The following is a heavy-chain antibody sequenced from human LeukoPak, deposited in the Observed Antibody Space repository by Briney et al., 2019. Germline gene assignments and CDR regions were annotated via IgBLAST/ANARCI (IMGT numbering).Heavy chain of an antibody. CDR2: MNPNSGNT. CDR3: ATLIAAAGTTQALRDY. Sequence: GASVKVSCKASGYTFTSYDINWVRQATGQGLEWMGWMNPNSGNTGYAQKFQGRVTMTRNTSISTAYMELSSLRSEDTAVYYCATLIAAAGTTQALRDYWGQGTLVTVSS. CDR1: GYTFTSYD. D-gene: IGHD6-13*01. J-gene: IGHJ4*02. V-gene: IGHV1-8*01.